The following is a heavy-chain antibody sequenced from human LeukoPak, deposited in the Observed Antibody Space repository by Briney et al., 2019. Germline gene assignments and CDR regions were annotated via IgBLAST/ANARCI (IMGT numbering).Heavy chain of an antibody. CDR2: LNTDGSST. V-gene: IGHV3-74*01. Sequence: GGSLRLSCAASGFTFSGYWMHWVRQVPGKGLVWVSRLNTDGSSTSYADSVKGRFTISRDNAKNTLYLQMNSLRAEDTAVYYCARDDAFRGVAMVVWGQGTTVTVSS. CDR3: ARDDAFRGVAMVV. D-gene: IGHD3-16*01. J-gene: IGHJ6*02. CDR1: GFTFSGYW.